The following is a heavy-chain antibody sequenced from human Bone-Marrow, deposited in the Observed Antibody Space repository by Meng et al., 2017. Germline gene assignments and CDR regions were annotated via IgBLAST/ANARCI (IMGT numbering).Heavy chain of an antibody. CDR1: GFTFSSYA. D-gene: IGHD5-18*01. CDR2: ISYDGSNK. V-gene: IGHV3-30*07. CDR3: TTVWWIQLWLHDY. Sequence: GGSLRLSCAASGFTFSSYAMHWVRQAPGKGLEWVAVISYDGSNKYYADSVKGRFTISRDNSKNTLYLQMNSLKTEDTAVYYCTTVWWIQLWLHDYWGQGTLVTVSS. J-gene: IGHJ4*02.